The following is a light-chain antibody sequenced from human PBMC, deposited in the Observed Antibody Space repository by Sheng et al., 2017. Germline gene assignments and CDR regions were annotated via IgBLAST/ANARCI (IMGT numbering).Light chain of an antibody. CDR1: QDSSNY. V-gene: IGKV1-16*02. CDR3: QQHLTYPLT. Sequence: DIHMTQSPSSLSASVGDTVTITCQASQDSSNYLNWYQQKPGKAPKTLIYAAANLQSGVPSKFSGSGSGTDFTLTISNLQPEDFATYYCQQHLTYPLTFGGGTKVEI. CDR2: AAA. J-gene: IGKJ4*01.